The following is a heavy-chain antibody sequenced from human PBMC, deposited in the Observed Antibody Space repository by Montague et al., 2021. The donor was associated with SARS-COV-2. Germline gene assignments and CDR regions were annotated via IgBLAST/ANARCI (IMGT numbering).Heavy chain of an antibody. Sequence: SLRLSCAASGFTVTDTYMTWVRQASGKGLEWVGRIESKIVGGTIDYAAPVKDRFTISRDDSRNTLYLQMDSLKTDDTAVYYCTTYASGSPAYWGQGTLVTVSS. J-gene: IGHJ4*02. V-gene: IGHV3-15*04. CDR3: TTYASGSPAY. CDR1: GFTVTDTY. D-gene: IGHD1-26*01. CDR2: IESKIVGGTI.